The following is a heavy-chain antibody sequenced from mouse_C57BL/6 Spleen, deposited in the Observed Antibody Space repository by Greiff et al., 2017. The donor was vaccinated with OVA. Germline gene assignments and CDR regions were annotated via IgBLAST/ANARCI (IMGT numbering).Heavy chain of an antibody. CDR2: IYPRSGNT. J-gene: IGHJ3*01. Sequence: VKLMESGAELARPGASVKLSCKASGYTFTSYGISWVKQRTGQGLEWIGEIYPRSGNTYYNEKFKGKATLTADKSSSTAYMELRSLTSEDSAVYFCARSMVTTRSWFAYWGQGTLVTVSA. CDR3: ARSMVTTRSWFAY. CDR1: GYTFTSYG. V-gene: IGHV1-81*01. D-gene: IGHD2-2*01.